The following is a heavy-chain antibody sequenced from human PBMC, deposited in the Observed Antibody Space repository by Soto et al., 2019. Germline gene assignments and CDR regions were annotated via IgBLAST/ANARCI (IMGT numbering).Heavy chain of an antibody. D-gene: IGHD3-10*01. Sequence: EVQLVESGGGLVQPGGSLRLSCAASGFTFSSYWMSWVRQAPGKGLEWVANIKQDGSEKYYVDSVKGRFTISRDNANNTLYLQINNLRAQDTAVYYCARDPPSLLWFGESAFDYWGQGTLVTVSS. CDR3: ARDPPSLLWFGESAFDY. CDR2: IKQDGSEK. V-gene: IGHV3-7*03. CDR1: GFTFSSYW. J-gene: IGHJ4*02.